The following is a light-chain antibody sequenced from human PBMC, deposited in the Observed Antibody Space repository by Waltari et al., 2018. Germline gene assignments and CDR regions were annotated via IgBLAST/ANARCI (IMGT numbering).Light chain of an antibody. CDR2: GAS. V-gene: IGKV3-20*01. Sequence: EIVLTQSPGTLSLSPGERATLSCRASQSVGRSLAWYQQKPGQAPRLLIYGASIRATGIPDRFSGGGSGTDLSLTISRLESEDFAAYHCQHYVSLPVTFGQGTKVEIK. CDR1: QSVGRS. CDR3: QHYVSLPVT. J-gene: IGKJ1*01.